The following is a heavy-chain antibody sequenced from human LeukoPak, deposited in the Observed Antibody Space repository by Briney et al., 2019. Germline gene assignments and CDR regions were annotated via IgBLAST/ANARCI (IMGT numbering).Heavy chain of an antibody. CDR1: GLSFSVYE. CDR2: ISGSDTTT. Sequence: GSLRLSCAASGLSFSVYEMHWVRQAPGKGREWIADISGSDTTTYYADSVKGRFTISRDNAKNSLYLQMNSLRAEDTAVYYCTTLTVASNFDYWGQGTLVTVSS. CDR3: TTLTVASNFDY. J-gene: IGHJ4*02. D-gene: IGHD6-19*01. V-gene: IGHV3-48*03.